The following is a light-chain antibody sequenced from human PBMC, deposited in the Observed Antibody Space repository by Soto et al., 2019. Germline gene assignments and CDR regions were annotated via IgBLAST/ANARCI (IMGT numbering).Light chain of an antibody. CDR3: QQYYSTPLT. CDR2: WAS. Sequence: DIVMTQSPDSLAVSLGERATINCKSSQSVLYSSNNKNYLAWYQQKPGQPPKLLIYWASTRESGVPDRFSGSGSGTEFTLTISSRQAEDVAVYYGQQYYSTPLTFGPGTKVDIK. CDR1: QSVLYSSNNKNY. V-gene: IGKV4-1*01. J-gene: IGKJ3*01.